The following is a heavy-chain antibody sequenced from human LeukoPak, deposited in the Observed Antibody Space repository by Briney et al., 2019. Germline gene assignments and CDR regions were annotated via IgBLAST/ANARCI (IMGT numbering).Heavy chain of an antibody. V-gene: IGHV4-4*09. CDR1: GGSISSYY. Sequence: PSETLSLTCTVSGGSISSYYWSWIRQPPGKGLEWIGYIYTSGSTNYNPSLKRRVTISVDTSKNQFSLKLSSVTAADTAVYYCARHTGDYGDYVGSWFDPWGQGTLVTVSS. D-gene: IGHD4-17*01. J-gene: IGHJ5*02. CDR3: ARHTGDYGDYVGSWFDP. CDR2: IYTSGST.